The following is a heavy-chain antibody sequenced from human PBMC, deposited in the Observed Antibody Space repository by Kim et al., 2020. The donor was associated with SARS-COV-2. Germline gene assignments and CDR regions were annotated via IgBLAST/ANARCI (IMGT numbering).Heavy chain of an antibody. CDR3: AKDRIDGHAA. J-gene: IGHJ5*02. Sequence: KDDAESVKGRFNISREKTKNTLYLQRNSLRAEDTAVYYCAKDRIDGHAAWGQGTLVTVSS. D-gene: IGHD3-16*02. V-gene: IGHV3-23*01. CDR2: K.